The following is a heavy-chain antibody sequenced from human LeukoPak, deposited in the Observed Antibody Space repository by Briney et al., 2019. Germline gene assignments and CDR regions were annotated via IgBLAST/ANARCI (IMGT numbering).Heavy chain of an antibody. Sequence: ASVKVSCKASGYTFTSYDINWVRQATGQGLEWMGWMNPNSGNTGYAQKFQGRVTITRNTSISTACMELSSLRSEDTAVYYCARRSSSWYPPVGYYYYMDVWGKGTTVTVSS. V-gene: IGHV1-8*03. CDR2: MNPNSGNT. J-gene: IGHJ6*03. D-gene: IGHD6-13*01. CDR3: ARRSSSWYPPVGYYYYMDV. CDR1: GYTFTSYD.